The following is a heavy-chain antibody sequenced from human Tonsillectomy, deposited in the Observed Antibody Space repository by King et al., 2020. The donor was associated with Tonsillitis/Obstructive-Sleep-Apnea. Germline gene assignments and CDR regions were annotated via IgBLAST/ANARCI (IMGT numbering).Heavy chain of an antibody. V-gene: IGHV5-51*01. J-gene: IGHJ3*01. CDR2: IYPGYSDT. Sequence: QLVQSGAEVKKPGESLKISCQASGYIFTTYWIGWVRQMPGKGLEWMGIIYPGYSDTTYSPSFEGHVTISADKSISTAYLQLSSLKASDTAIYYCAKEQGAPAFDFWGQGTMVTVSS. CDR3: AKEQGAPAFDF. CDR1: GYIFTTYW. D-gene: IGHD1-26*01.